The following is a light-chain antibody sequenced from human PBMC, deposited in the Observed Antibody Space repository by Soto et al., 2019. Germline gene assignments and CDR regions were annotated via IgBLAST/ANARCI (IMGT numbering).Light chain of an antibody. CDR1: QSVNNN. CDR2: GAS. Sequence: IILTQSPASLSVSPGERATLSCRASQSVNNNLAWYQQKPGQAPRLLIYGASTRATGIPGRFRGSGSGTEFTLTITSLQSEDFAVYFCQQYNNLPPDTFGQGTKLEIK. V-gene: IGKV3-15*01. CDR3: QQYNNLPPDT. J-gene: IGKJ2*01.